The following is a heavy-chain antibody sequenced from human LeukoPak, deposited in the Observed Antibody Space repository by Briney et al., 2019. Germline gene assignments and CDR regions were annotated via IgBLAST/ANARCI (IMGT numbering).Heavy chain of an antibody. CDR2: ISGSGGST. CDR3: AKIEGRRVVVIQNYFDY. Sequence: AGGSLRLSCAASGFTFSSYAMSWVRQAPGKGLEWVSAISGSGGSTYYADSVKGRFTISRDNSKNTLYLQMNSLRAEDTAVYYCAKIEGRRVVVIQNYFDYWGQGTLVTVSS. J-gene: IGHJ4*02. CDR1: GFTFSSYA. D-gene: IGHD3-22*01. V-gene: IGHV3-23*01.